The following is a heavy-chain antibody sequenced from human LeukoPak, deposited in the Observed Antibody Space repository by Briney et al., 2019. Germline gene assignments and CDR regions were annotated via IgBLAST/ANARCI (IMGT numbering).Heavy chain of an antibody. CDR3: ARPGIAATGAFDC. V-gene: IGHV4-61*01. J-gene: IGHJ4*02. Sequence: SETLSLTCTVSGGSVSSVSYCWSWIRQPPGKRLEWIGHIYYSGSTYYNPSLKSRVSISVDTSKNQFSLNLTSVTAADTAVYFCARPGIAATGAFDCWGQGALVTVSS. CDR2: IYYSGST. CDR1: GGSVSSVSYC. D-gene: IGHD6-13*01.